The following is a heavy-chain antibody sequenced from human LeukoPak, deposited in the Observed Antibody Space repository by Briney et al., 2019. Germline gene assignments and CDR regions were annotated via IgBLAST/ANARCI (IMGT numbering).Heavy chain of an antibody. J-gene: IGHJ4*02. CDR1: GFTFDDYA. Sequence: GRSLRLSCAASGFTFDDYAMHWVRQAPGKGLEWVSSISWNSGSIGYADSVKGRFTISRDNAKNSLYLQMNSLRAEDTALYYCAKDYYYDSSGPNFDYWGQGTLVTVSS. D-gene: IGHD3-22*01. V-gene: IGHV3-9*01. CDR3: AKDYYYDSSGPNFDY. CDR2: ISWNSGSI.